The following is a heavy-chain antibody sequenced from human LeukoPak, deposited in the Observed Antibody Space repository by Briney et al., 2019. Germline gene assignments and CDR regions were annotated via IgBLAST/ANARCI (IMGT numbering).Heavy chain of an antibody. CDR1: GGPISSSSDY. D-gene: IGHD3-3*01. J-gene: IGHJ6*02. CDR2: IYYSGRA. Sequence: SETLSLTCTVSGGPISSSSDYWGWIRQPPGKGLEWIVSIYYSGRAYYTPSLKSRVSISVDTSTSQCSLKLCSVSAADTAVYYCARHAASFGVDCGMDVWGQGTTVTVSS. CDR3: ARHAASFGVDCGMDV. V-gene: IGHV4-39*01.